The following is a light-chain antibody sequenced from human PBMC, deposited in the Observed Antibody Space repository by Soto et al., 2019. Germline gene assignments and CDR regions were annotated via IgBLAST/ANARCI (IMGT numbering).Light chain of an antibody. Sequence: EIVFTQSPGTLSLSPGERATLSCRASQSVSRSDLAWYQQKPGQAPRLRISGASSRATGIPDRFSGSGSGTDFTLTISRLEPEEFAVYYCQQYNNWLTFGGGTKVDIK. CDR1: QSVSRSD. J-gene: IGKJ4*01. V-gene: IGKV3-20*01. CDR3: QQYNNWLT. CDR2: GAS.